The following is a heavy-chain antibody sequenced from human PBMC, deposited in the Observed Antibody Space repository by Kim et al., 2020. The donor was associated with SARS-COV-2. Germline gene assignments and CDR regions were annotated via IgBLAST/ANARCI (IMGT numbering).Heavy chain of an antibody. J-gene: IGHJ4*02. V-gene: IGHV3-11*01. CDR3: ARVGSTIAAGSIDY. D-gene: IGHD6-13*01. Sequence: GDCVERRVTSSRENAMNSLYLQMNSLRAEDTAVYYCARVGSTIAAGSIDYWGQGTLVTVSS.